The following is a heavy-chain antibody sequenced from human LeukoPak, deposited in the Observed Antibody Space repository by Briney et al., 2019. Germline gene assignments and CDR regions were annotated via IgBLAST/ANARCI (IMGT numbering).Heavy chain of an antibody. J-gene: IGHJ4*02. CDR3: AKGDGYSYGYEKKPFDY. CDR2: ISGSGGST. V-gene: IGHV3-23*01. D-gene: IGHD5-18*01. Sequence: GGSLRLSCAASGFTFSSYAMSWVRQAPRKGLEWVSAISGSGGSTYYADSVKGRFTISRDNSKNTLYLQMNSLRAEDTAVYYCAKGDGYSYGYEKKPFDYWGQGTLVTVSS. CDR1: GFTFSSYA.